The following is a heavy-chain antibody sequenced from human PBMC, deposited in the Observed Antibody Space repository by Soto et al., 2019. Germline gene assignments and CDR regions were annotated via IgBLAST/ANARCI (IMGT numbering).Heavy chain of an antibody. J-gene: IGHJ4*02. V-gene: IGHV3-30*18. CDR1: GFTFSSFG. CDR3: AKAQTRGDSGASPPAIDY. CDR2: ISYDGSNK. Sequence: GGSLRLSCAASGFTFSSFGMHWVRQAPGKGLEWVAVISYDGSNKYYADSVKGRFTISRDNSKNTLYLQMNSLRAEDTAVYYCAKAQTRGDSGASPPAIDYWGQGTLVTVSS. D-gene: IGHD1-26*01.